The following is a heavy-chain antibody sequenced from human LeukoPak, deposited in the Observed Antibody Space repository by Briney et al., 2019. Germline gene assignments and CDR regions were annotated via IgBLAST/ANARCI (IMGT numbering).Heavy chain of an antibody. CDR2: INHSGSA. V-gene: IGHV4-34*01. Sequence: SETLSLTCAVYSGSFSDYDYWSWIRQPPGKGLDWIGEINHSGSANYNPSLKSRVTISADMSKNQFSLRLTSVTAADTAVYYCARRVTVCYYMDVWGKGTPVIVSS. J-gene: IGHJ6*03. D-gene: IGHD4-11*01. CDR1: SGSFSDYDY. CDR3: ARRVTVCYYMDV.